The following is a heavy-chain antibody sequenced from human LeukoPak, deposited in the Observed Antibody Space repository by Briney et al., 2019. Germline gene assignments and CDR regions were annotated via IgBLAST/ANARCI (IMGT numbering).Heavy chain of an antibody. J-gene: IGHJ4*02. CDR3: ARWNDNYRAFDY. D-gene: IGHD1-1*01. CDR1: GGSISSYY. Sequence: SETLSLTCTVSGGSISSYYWSWIRQPPGKGLEWIGYIYYSGSTNSNPSLKSRVTKSIDTSKNQFSLKLTSVTAADTAVYFCARWNDNYRAFDYWGQGTLVTVSS. V-gene: IGHV4-59*01. CDR2: IYYSGST.